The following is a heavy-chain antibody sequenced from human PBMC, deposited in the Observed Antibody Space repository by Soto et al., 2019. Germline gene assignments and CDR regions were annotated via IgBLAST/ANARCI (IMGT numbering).Heavy chain of an antibody. D-gene: IGHD2-8*01. J-gene: IGHJ4*02. CDR2: IKQDGSRK. Sequence: EVQLVESGGALVQPGGSLRLSCAASGFSFDIYWMNWVRQAPGKGLEWVANIKQDGSRKNYVDSVRGRFTISRDNAKNSLFLQMTSLRSEDIAVYYCARENTGLGVRWGQGTQVTVSS. V-gene: IGHV3-7*01. CDR3: ARENTGLGVR. CDR1: GFSFDIYW.